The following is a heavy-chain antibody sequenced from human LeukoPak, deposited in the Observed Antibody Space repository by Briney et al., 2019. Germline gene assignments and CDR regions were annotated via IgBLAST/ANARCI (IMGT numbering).Heavy chain of an antibody. V-gene: IGHV3-30*18. J-gene: IGHJ4*02. Sequence: PGGSLRLSCAASGFTFSSYGMHWVRQAPGKGLEWVAVISYDGSSKYYADSVKGRFTISRDNSKNTLYLQMNSLRAEDTAVYYCAKDLRDSSGWYDYFDYWGQGTLVTVSS. D-gene: IGHD6-19*01. CDR2: ISYDGSSK. CDR1: GFTFSSYG. CDR3: AKDLRDSSGWYDYFDY.